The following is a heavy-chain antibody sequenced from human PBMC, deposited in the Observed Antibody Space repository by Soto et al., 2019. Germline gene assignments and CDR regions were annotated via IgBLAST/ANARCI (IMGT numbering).Heavy chain of an antibody. D-gene: IGHD3-10*01. CDR1: GGSFSSYD. Sequence: SETLSLTCAVYGGSFSSYDWGWIRQPPGKGLEWIGSIYYSGSTYYNPSLKSRVTISVDTSKNQFSLKLSSVTAADTAVYYCARHYYGSGSYYKYYYYYYGMDVWGQGTTVTVSS. V-gene: IGHV4-39*01. J-gene: IGHJ6*02. CDR3: ARHYYGSGSYYKYYYYYYGMDV. CDR2: IYYSGST.